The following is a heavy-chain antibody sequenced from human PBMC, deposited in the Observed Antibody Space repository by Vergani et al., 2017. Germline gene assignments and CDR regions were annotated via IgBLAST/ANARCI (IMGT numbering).Heavy chain of an antibody. D-gene: IGHD5-18*01. CDR1: GFTFSSYS. CDR3: AKARGYSYGPLDY. J-gene: IGHJ4*02. Sequence: EVQLVESGGGLVKPGGSLRLSCAASGFTFSSYSMNWVRQAPGKGLEWVSSISSSGGSTYYADSVKGRFTISRDNSKNTLYLQMNSLRAEDTAVYYCAKARGYSYGPLDYWGQGTLVTVSS. CDR2: ISSSGGST. V-gene: IGHV3-23*04.